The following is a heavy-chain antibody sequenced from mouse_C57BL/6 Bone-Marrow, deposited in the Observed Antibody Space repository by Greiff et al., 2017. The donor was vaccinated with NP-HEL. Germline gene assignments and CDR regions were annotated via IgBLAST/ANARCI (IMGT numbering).Heavy chain of an antibody. Sequence: QVQLQQPGAELVKPGASVKLSCKASGYTFNSYWMHWVKQRPGRGLEWIGRIDPNSGGTKYNEKFKSKATLTVDTPSSTASMQLSSLTSEDSAVYYCASSGDSPNLLLRGFAYWGQGTLVTVSA. CDR3: ASSGDSPNLLLRGFAY. CDR2: IDPNSGGT. V-gene: IGHV1-72*01. CDR1: GYTFNSYW. J-gene: IGHJ3*01. D-gene: IGHD1-1*01.